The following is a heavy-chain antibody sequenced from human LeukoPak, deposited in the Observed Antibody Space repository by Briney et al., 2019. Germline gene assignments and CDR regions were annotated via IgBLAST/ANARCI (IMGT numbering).Heavy chain of an antibody. Sequence: ASVKVSCKASGFTFTSSAMQWVRQARGQRLEWIGWIVVGSGNTNYAQKFQGRVTITRDMSTSTAYMELSSLRSEDTVVYYCAAIGYSGYELRFDYWGQGTLVTVSS. J-gene: IGHJ4*02. D-gene: IGHD5-12*01. CDR1: GFTFTSSA. CDR2: IVVGSGNT. V-gene: IGHV1-58*02. CDR3: AAIGYSGYELRFDY.